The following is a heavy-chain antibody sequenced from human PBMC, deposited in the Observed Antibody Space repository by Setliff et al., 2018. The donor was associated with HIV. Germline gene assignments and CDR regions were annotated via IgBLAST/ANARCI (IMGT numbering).Heavy chain of an antibody. CDR2: IYYTGKT. Sequence: LSLTCSVSGGSLISGGYYWTWIRQRPGKGLEWIGYIYYTGKTYSNPSLSSRLTMSVDTSKNQFTLKLRSVTAADTAVYYCARDLTSNSNCFEPWGQGTQVTVSS. CDR3: ARDLTSNSNCFEP. D-gene: IGHD4-4*01. V-gene: IGHV4-31*02. J-gene: IGHJ5*02. CDR1: GGSLISGGYY.